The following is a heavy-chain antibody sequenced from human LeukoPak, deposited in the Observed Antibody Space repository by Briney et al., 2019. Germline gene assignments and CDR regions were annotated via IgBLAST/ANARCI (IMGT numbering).Heavy chain of an antibody. CDR1: GYTFAGYR. V-gene: IGHV1-46*01. Sequence: ASVKVSCKASGYTFAGYRIHWVRRAPGQGLEWMGIINPNDGRTSYAQEFQDRVILTSDTSARTVYMELRSLRFEDKAEYYCARENVADSSGWSHFDYWGQGTLVIVSS. CDR2: INPNDGRT. D-gene: IGHD6-19*01. CDR3: ARENVADSSGWSHFDY. J-gene: IGHJ4*02.